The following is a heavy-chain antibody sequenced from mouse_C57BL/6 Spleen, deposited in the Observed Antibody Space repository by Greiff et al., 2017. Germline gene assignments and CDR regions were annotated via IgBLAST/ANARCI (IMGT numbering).Heavy chain of an antibody. CDR2: IDPETGGT. D-gene: IGHD2-2*01. J-gene: IGHJ4*01. Sequence: QVQLQQSGAELVRPGASVTLSCKASGYTFTDYEMHWVKQTPVHGLEWIGAIDPETGGTAYNQKFKGKAILTADKSTSSAYMELRSLTSEDSAVYYCTRFGGYGLYYYAMDYWGQGTSVTVSS. V-gene: IGHV1-15*01. CDR3: TRFGGYGLYYYAMDY. CDR1: GYTFTDYE.